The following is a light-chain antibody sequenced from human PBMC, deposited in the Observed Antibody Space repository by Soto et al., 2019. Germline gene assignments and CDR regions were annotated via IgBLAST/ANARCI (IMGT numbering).Light chain of an antibody. V-gene: IGLV2-14*01. CDR1: SSDIGTYDH. J-gene: IGLJ1*01. CDR2: SVS. CDR3: ISYTVSRSYV. Sequence: LTQPASVSGSPGQSITISCSGTSSDIGTYDHVAWFQQFPGKTPKLMIYSVSNRPSGVSYRFSGSKSGNTASLTISGLQAEDEADYYCISYTVSRSYVFGTGTKVTVL.